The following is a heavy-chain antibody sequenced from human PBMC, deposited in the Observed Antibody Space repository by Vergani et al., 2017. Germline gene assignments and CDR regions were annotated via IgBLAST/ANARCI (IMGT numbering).Heavy chain of an antibody. CDR3: ARGRYCSGGSCYSFGY. Sequence: VQLVESGGGLVQPGRSLRLSCAASGFTFDDYAMHWVRQAPGKGLEWVSGISWNSGSIGYADSVKGRFTLSRDNAKNSLYLQMNSLRAEDTAVYYCARGRYCSGGSCYSFGYWGQGTLVTVSS. CDR2: ISWNSGSI. V-gene: IGHV3-9*01. CDR1: GFTFDDYA. J-gene: IGHJ4*02. D-gene: IGHD2-15*01.